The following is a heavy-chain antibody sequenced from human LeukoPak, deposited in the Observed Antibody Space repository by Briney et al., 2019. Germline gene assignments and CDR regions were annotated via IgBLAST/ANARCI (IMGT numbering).Heavy chain of an antibody. Sequence: PSETLSLTCTVAGYSISGYYWSWIRQPPGKGLEWIGYIHYSGSTYYNPSLKSRVTISLDTSKNQFSLKLNSVTAADTAVYYCAREDYYGSGGMGMDVWGQGTTVTVSS. CDR3: AREDYYGSGGMGMDV. V-gene: IGHV4-59*01. CDR2: IHYSGST. CDR1: GYSISGYY. J-gene: IGHJ6*02. D-gene: IGHD3-10*01.